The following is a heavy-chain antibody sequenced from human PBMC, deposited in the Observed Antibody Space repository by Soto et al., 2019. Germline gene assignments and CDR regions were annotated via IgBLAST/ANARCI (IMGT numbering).Heavy chain of an antibody. CDR3: ATDKGDFTFGP. Sequence: QVQLAQSGAEVKKPGASITVSCKASGYSFSTNGVSWVRQAPGQGLEWMGWISANTGDTLYAEKFEDRITLSADTPTTTDYMELRSLRPDYTATYFCATDKGDFTFGPWGQGHIITVSS. CDR2: ISANTGDT. CDR1: GYSFSTNG. V-gene: IGHV1-18*04. J-gene: IGHJ5*02. D-gene: IGHD3-3*01.